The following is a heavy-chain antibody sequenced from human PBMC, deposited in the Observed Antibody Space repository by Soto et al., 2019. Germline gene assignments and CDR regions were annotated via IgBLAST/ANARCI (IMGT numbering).Heavy chain of an antibody. CDR2: IYYSGTT. Sequence: TLSLTCTVSGGSVSSGGYYWSWIRQHPGTGLEWIGYIYYSGTTYFNPSLKSRASISLDTSKNEFSLKLTSVTAADTAVYYCARRALPQCINGVCYKDGFWDYWGQGALVTVSS. V-gene: IGHV4-31*03. CDR3: ARRALPQCINGVCYKDGFWDY. J-gene: IGHJ4*02. CDR1: GGSVSSGGYY. D-gene: IGHD2-8*01.